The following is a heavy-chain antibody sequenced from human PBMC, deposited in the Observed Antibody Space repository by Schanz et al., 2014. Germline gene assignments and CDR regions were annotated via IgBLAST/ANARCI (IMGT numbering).Heavy chain of an antibody. CDR3: ARQPGRITVSGVVSNWFDP. J-gene: IGHJ5*02. D-gene: IGHD3-3*01. Sequence: EAQLLESGGGLVQPGGSLRLSCAASGFNFKAYAMSWVRQAPGKGLEWVSTIYSSGSTYYADSVRGRFTISRDNSRKTLYLQMNSLRADDTAVYYCARQPGRITVSGVVSNWFDPWGQGTLVTVSS. CDR2: IYSSGST. V-gene: IGHV3-23*05. CDR1: GFNFKAYA.